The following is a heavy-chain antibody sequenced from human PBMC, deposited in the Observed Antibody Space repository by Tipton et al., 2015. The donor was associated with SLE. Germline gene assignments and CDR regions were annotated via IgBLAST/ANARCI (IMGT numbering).Heavy chain of an antibody. J-gene: IGHJ5*02. CDR3: ARELPRITGTGWFDP. Sequence: TLSLTCTVSGGSISSYYWSWIRQPAGEGLEWIGRIYTSGSTNYNPPLKSRVPMSVDTSKNQFSLKLSSVTAADTAVYYCARELPRITGTGWFDPWGQGTLVTVSS. CDR2: IYTSGST. V-gene: IGHV4-4*07. D-gene: IGHD1-20*01. CDR1: GGSISSYY.